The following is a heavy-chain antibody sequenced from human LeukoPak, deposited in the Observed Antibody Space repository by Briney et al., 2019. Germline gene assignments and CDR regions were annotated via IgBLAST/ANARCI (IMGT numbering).Heavy chain of an antibody. CDR1: GGSISHSSYY. V-gene: IGHV4-39*01. J-gene: IGHJ4*02. CDR3: ASLGELQLSYYFDY. D-gene: IGHD3-16*01. Sequence: SETLSLTCTVSGGSISHSSYYWGWIRQPPGTGLEWMGSIYYSGSTYYNPSLKSRVTMPLDTSKNQFSLNLSPVTAADTAVYYCASLGELQLSYYFDYWGQGTLVTVSS. CDR2: IYYSGST.